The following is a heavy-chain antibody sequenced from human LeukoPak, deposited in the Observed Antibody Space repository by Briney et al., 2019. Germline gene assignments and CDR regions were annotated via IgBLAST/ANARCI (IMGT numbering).Heavy chain of an antibody. CDR3: ARDKDRRLVGYFDY. V-gene: IGHV3-48*03. CDR1: GFSFSNYE. D-gene: IGHD2-8*02. CDR2: ITNGGATK. Sequence: GGSLRLSCSASGFSFSNYEMNWVRQAPGKGLEWVAYITNGGATKYYADSVKGRFTISREDATNSLYLQMNSLRVDDTAVYYCARDKDRRLVGYFDYWGQGTLVTVS. J-gene: IGHJ4*02.